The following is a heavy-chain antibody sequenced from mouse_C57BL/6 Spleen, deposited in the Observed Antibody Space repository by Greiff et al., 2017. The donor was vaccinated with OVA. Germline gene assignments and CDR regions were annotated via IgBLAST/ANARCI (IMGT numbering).Heavy chain of an antibody. Sequence: EVHLVESGGGLVKPGGSLKLSCAASGFTFSSYTMSWVRQTPEKRLEWVATISGGGGNTYYPDSVKGRFTISRDNAKNTLYLQMSSLRSEDTALYYCARVFEDYAMDYWGQGTSVTVSS. CDR3: ARVFEDYAMDY. CDR2: ISGGGGNT. V-gene: IGHV5-9*01. CDR1: GFTFSSYT. J-gene: IGHJ4*01.